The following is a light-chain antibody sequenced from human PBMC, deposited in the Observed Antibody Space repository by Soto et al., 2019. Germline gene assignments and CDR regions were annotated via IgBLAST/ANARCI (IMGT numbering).Light chain of an antibody. CDR3: QQYNTYST. V-gene: IGKV1-5*01. Sequence: DIPMTQSRSTLSASVGARVTITCRASQSISRWLAWHQQKPGKAPQALIYDASSLKSGVPSRFSGNGSGTEFTLTISSLQPDDFATYYCQQYNTYSTFGQGTRLEI. CDR1: QSISRW. CDR2: DAS. J-gene: IGKJ5*01.